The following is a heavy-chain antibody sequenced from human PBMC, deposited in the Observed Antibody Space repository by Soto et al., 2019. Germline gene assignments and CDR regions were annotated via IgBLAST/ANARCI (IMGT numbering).Heavy chain of an antibody. Sequence: GGSLRLSCAASGFTFSSYAMSWVRQAPGRGLEWVSAISGSGGTTYYADSVRGRFTISRDNSQNILFLQMNSLRAEDTAVYYCAKDRGMAAVVSLDWFDPWGQGTLVTVSS. V-gene: IGHV3-23*01. CDR1: GFTFSSYA. CDR2: ISGSGGTT. D-gene: IGHD6-13*01. J-gene: IGHJ5*02. CDR3: AKDRGMAAVVSLDWFDP.